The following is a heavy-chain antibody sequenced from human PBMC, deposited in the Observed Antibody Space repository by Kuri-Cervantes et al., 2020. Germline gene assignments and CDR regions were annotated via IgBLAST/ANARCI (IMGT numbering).Heavy chain of an antibody. V-gene: IGHV3-23*01. Sequence: LSLTCAASGFTFSSYAMSWVRQAPGKGLEWVSTMSNSGYNTYYADSVKGRFTISRDNSKNTLSLQMDSLRAEDTAVYYCAKGGWLDHWGQGTLVTVSS. CDR1: GFTFSSYA. CDR2: MSNSGYNT. J-gene: IGHJ4*02. CDR3: AKGGWLDH. D-gene: IGHD2-15*01.